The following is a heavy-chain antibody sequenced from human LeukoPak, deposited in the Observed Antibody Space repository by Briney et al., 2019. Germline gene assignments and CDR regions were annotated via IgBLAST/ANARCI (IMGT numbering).Heavy chain of an antibody. Sequence: SETLSFTCTVSGGSISSYYLSWIRQPPGKGLEWVGYIYYSGSTNYNTSLKTRVTISVDTSKNQFSPELTAVYAASAAVYYCARSRRGYDRWGQRTLVTVSS. CDR3: ARSRRGYDR. CDR1: GGSISSYY. J-gene: IGHJ5*02. V-gene: IGHV4-59*13. D-gene: IGHD3-22*01. CDR2: IYYSGST.